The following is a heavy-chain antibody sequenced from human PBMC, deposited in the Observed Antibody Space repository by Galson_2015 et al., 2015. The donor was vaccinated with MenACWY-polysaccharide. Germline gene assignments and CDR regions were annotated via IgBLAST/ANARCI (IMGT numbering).Heavy chain of an antibody. Sequence: SVKVSCKASGYTFTGYYIHWVRQAPGRGLEWMGWVNPDSGGTNYAQNFQGRVTMTWDTSISTAYMELSSLRSDDTAVYYCARAEQWLVTKHWFDPWGQGTLVTVSS. D-gene: IGHD6-19*01. CDR3: ARAEQWLVTKHWFDP. CDR1: GYTFTGYY. CDR2: VNPDSGGT. J-gene: IGHJ5*02. V-gene: IGHV1-2*02.